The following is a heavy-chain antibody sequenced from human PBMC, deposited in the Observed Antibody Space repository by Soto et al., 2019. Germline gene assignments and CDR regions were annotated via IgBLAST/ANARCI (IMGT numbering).Heavy chain of an antibody. CDR1: GYTFTGYY. Sequence: ASVKVSCKASGYTFTGYYMHWVRQAPGQGLEWMGWINPNSGGTNYAQKFQGWVTMTRDTSISTAYMELSRLRSDDTAVYYCAIAMIAVADSNDAFDIWGQGTMVTVSS. J-gene: IGHJ3*02. V-gene: IGHV1-2*04. CDR3: AIAMIAVADSNDAFDI. D-gene: IGHD6-19*01. CDR2: INPNSGGT.